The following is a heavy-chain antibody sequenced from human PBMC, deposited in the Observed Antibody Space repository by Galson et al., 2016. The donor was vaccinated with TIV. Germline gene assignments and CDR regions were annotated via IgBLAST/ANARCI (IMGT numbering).Heavy chain of an antibody. V-gene: IGHV3-43*01. J-gene: IGHJ6*03. D-gene: IGHD1-1*01. CDR3: AKDYMWKEDYYFMDV. CDR2: ISWHDDNT. CDR1: GFTVGSHY. Sequence: SLRLSCAASGFTVGSHYMSWVRQAPGKGLEWVSLISWHDDNTYYADSVKGRFTISRDNSRSSLYLQMNSLRPDDTALYYCAKDYMWKEDYYFMDVWGKGTPLTFSS.